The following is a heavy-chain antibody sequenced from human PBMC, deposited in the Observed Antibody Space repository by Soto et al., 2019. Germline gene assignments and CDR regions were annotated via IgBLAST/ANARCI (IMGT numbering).Heavy chain of an antibody. V-gene: IGHV4-59*08. Sequence: QVQLQESGPGLVKPSETLSLTCTVSGGSITSYYWSWIRQPPGKALEWIGYIYYSGSTNYNPSLTSRVTISVDTSKNQFSLKLSSVTAADTAVYYCARLNTSGWYGVDFWGQGTLVTVSS. D-gene: IGHD6-19*01. J-gene: IGHJ4*02. CDR3: ARLNTSGWYGVDF. CDR1: GGSITSYY. CDR2: IYYSGST.